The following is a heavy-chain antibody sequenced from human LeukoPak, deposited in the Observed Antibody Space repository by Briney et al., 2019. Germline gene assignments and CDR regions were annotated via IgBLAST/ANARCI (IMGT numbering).Heavy chain of an antibody. CDR1: GFTFSSYW. D-gene: IGHD1-7*01. V-gene: IGHV3-7*01. CDR2: IKQDGSEK. CDR3: ARDMKVELPASSDYSYGTDV. J-gene: IGHJ6*02. Sequence: GGSLRLSCAASGFTFSSYWMSWVRQAPGKGLEWVANIKQDGSEKYYLDSVKGRLTISRDNAKNSLCLQMNSLRAEDTAVSYCARDMKVELPASSDYSYGTDVWGQGTTVTVSS.